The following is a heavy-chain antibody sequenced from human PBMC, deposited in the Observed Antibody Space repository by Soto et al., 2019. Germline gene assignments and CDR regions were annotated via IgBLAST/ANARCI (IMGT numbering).Heavy chain of an antibody. Sequence: QVQLVQSGAEVKKPGSSVKVSCKASGGTFSSYAISWVRQAPGQGLEWMGGIIPIFGTANYAQKFQGRVTITADKSTSTAYMELSSLRSEDMAVYYCASVYYYDSSSYYYPYFDYWGQGTLVTVSS. J-gene: IGHJ4*02. V-gene: IGHV1-69*06. CDR2: IIPIFGTA. CDR3: ASVYYYDSSSYYYPYFDY. D-gene: IGHD3-22*01. CDR1: GGTFSSYA.